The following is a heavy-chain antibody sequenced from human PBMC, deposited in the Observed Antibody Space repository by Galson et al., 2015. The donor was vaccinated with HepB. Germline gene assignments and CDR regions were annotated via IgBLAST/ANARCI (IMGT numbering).Heavy chain of an antibody. CDR3: AKDMKAGWDNWNGFDY. J-gene: IGHJ4*02. V-gene: IGHV3-9*01. D-gene: IGHD1-1*01. Sequence: SLRLSCAASGFTFDDYAMHWVRQAPGKGLEWVSGISWNSGSIGYADSVKGRFTISRDNAKNSLYLQMNSLRAEDTALYYCAKDMKAGWDNWNGFDYWGQGTLVTVSS. CDR2: ISWNSGSI. CDR1: GFTFDDYA.